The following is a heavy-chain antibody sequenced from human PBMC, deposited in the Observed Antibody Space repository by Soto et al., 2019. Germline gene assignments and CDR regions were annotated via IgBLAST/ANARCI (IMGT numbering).Heavy chain of an antibody. J-gene: IGHJ4*02. CDR1: GFTFSSYA. D-gene: IGHD3-3*01. Sequence: GGSLRLSCAASGFTFSSYAMSWVRQAPGKGLEWVSAISGSGGSTYYADSVKGRFTISRDNSKNTLYLQMNSLRAEDTAVYYCAKESAKTTYDFWSGYKYLDYWGQGTLVTVSS. CDR2: ISGSGGST. V-gene: IGHV3-23*01. CDR3: AKESAKTTYDFWSGYKYLDY.